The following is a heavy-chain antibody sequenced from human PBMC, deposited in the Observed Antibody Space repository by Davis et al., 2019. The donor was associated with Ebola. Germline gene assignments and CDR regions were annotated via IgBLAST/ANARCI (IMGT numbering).Heavy chain of an antibody. CDR3: ARDAHSNYNYFDP. CDR2: IFYTGTT. D-gene: IGHD3-10*01. V-gene: IGHV4-39*02. J-gene: IGHJ5*02. CDR1: GGSMKNSNFY. Sequence: LRLSCSVSGGSMKNSNFYCSWVRQPPGQGLEWIGSIFYTGTTYFNSSLGSRVAVSVDTPKNQFSLRLNSVTAADTAVYYCARDAHSNYNYFDPWGQGTLVTVSS.